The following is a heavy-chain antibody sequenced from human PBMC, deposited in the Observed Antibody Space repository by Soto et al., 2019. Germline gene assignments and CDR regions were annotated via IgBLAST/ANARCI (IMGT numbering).Heavy chain of an antibody. D-gene: IGHD6-13*01. CDR2: ISAYSGST. CDR3: ARSIAAAVDFDY. J-gene: IGHJ4*02. Sequence: ASVKVSCKASGYTLTSYGISWGRQAPGQGLEWMGWISAYSGSTNYAQKLRGRVTMTTDTSTSTAYMELRSLRSDDTAVYYCARSIAAAVDFDYWGQGALVTVSS. CDR1: GYTLTSYG. V-gene: IGHV1-18*01.